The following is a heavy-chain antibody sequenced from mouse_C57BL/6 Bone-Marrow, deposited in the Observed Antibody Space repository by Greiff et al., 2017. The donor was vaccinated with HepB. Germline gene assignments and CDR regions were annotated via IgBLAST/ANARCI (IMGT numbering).Heavy chain of an antibody. Sequence: EVKLMESGPGLVKPSQSLSLTCSVTGYSITSGYYWNWIRQFPGNKLEWMGYISYDGSNNYNPSLKNRISITRDTSKNQFFLKLNSVTTEDTATYYCARAPLYDGYYAWFAYWGQGTLVTVSA. V-gene: IGHV3-6*01. D-gene: IGHD2-3*01. CDR2: ISYDGSN. CDR3: ARAPLYDGYYAWFAY. J-gene: IGHJ3*01. CDR1: GYSITSGYY.